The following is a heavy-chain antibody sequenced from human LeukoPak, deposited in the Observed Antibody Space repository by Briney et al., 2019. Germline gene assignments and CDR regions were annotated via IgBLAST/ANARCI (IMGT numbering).Heavy chain of an antibody. Sequence: SQTLSLTCTVSGDSISSGSYYWSWIRQPAGKGLEWIGRIYTSGSTNYNPSLKSRVTISVDTSKNQFSLKLRSVTAADTAVYYCARDHDFWSGSRNWFDPWGQGTLVTVSS. V-gene: IGHV4-61*02. CDR3: ARDHDFWSGSRNWFDP. J-gene: IGHJ5*02. CDR2: IYTSGST. D-gene: IGHD3-3*01. CDR1: GDSISSGSYY.